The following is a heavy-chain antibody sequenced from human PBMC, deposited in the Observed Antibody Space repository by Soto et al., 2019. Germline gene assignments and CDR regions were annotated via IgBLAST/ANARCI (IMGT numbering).Heavy chain of an antibody. J-gene: IGHJ5*02. CDR2: IYYSGST. CDR3: ARATSITMVRGVSEYWFDP. D-gene: IGHD3-10*01. CDR1: GGSISSHY. Sequence: SETLSLTCTVSGGSISSHYWSWIRQPPGKGLEWIGYIYYSGSTYYNPSLKSRVTISVDTSKNQFSLKLSSVTAADTAVYYCARATSITMVRGVSEYWFDPWGQGTLVTVSS. V-gene: IGHV4-59*11.